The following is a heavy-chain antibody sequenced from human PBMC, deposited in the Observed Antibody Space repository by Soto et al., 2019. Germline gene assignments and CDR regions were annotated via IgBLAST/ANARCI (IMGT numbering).Heavy chain of an antibody. CDR2: INASYGKT. CDR3: ARDRLGWFDP. J-gene: IGHJ5*02. V-gene: IGHV1-69*05. Sequence: GASVKVSCKASGGTFSSYAISWVRQAPGQGLEWMGGINASYGKTKYAQKFQSRVTITKDTSTSTAYMELSSLRSEDTAVYYCARDRLGWFDPWGQGTLVTVSS. CDR1: GGTFSSYA.